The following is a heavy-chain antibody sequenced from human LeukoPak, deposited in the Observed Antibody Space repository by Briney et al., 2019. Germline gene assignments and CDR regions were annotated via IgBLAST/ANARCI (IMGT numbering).Heavy chain of an antibody. V-gene: IGHV1-46*01. J-gene: IGHJ4*02. D-gene: IGHD2-15*01. CDR3: ARRYCSGGSCSFEY. CDR1: GYTFTTYH. Sequence: GASVKVSCKTFGYTFTTYHMHWVRQAPGQGLEWMGIINPSGGSTFYAQKFQGRVTMTRDTSTSTVYMELSSLRSEDTAVYYCARRYCSGGSCSFEYWGQGTLVTVSS. CDR2: INPSGGST.